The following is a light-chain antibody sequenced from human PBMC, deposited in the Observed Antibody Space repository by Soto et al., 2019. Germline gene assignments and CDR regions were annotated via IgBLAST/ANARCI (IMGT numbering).Light chain of an antibody. V-gene: IGKV1-6*01. J-gene: IGKJ1*01. CDR1: RDVGSD. Sequence: QMIQTPLSLSASVRDEIIITCRASRDVGSDVSWYQQKPRQAPKLVIYAASNLYTGVPSRFSGRRSGTEFTLTISSLQPEDFASYYCLQDYVVSWTFCQGT. CDR2: AAS. CDR3: LQDYVVSWT.